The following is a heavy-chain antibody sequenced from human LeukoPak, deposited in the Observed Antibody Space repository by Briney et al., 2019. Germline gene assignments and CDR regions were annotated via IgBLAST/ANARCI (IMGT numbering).Heavy chain of an antibody. J-gene: IGHJ5*02. CDR3: ARNGTRRYCSGGSCYSYRFDP. Sequence: ASVKVSCKASGYTFTSYGISWVRQAPGQGLEWMGWISAYNGKTNYAQKLQGRVTMTTDTSTSTAYMELRSLRSDDTAVYYCARNGTRRYCSGGSCYSYRFDPWGQGTLVTVSS. D-gene: IGHD2-15*01. V-gene: IGHV1-18*01. CDR2: ISAYNGKT. CDR1: GYTFTSYG.